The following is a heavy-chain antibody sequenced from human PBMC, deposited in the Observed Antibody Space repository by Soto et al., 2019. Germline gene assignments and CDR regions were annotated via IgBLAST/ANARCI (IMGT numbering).Heavy chain of an antibody. J-gene: IGHJ6*02. CDR3: AREGSVVVVAGPFYYYYGMDV. Sequence: QVQLVQSGAEVKKPGASVKVSCKASGYTFTSYGISWVRQAPGQGLEWMGWISAYNGKTNYAQKLQGRVTMTTDTSTSTAYMELRSLRSDDTAVYYCAREGSVVVVAGPFYYYYGMDVWGQGTTVTVSS. CDR1: GYTFTSYG. D-gene: IGHD2-15*01. CDR2: ISAYNGKT. V-gene: IGHV1-18*04.